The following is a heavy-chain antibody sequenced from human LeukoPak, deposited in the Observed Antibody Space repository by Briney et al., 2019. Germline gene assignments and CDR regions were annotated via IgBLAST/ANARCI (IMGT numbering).Heavy chain of an antibody. J-gene: IGHJ4*02. V-gene: IGHV1-2*06. Sequence: GASVKVSCKASGYTFTGYYMHWVRQAPGQGLEWMGRINPNSGGTNYAQKFQGRVTMTRDTSISTAYMELSRLRSDDTAVYYCATDLLGFLEWLLNWGQGTLVTVSS. CDR1: GYTFTGYY. CDR2: INPNSGGT. D-gene: IGHD3-3*01. CDR3: ATDLLGFLEWLLN.